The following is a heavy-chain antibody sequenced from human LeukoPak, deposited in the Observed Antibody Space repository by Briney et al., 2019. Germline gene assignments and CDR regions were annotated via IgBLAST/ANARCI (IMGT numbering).Heavy chain of an antibody. CDR2: INPNSGGT. Sequence: ASVKVSCKASGYTFTGYYMHWVRQAPGQGLEWMGWINPNSGGTNYAQKFQGRVTMTRDTSISTAYMELSRLRSDDTAVYYCARAATPTGSGCYYWGQGTLVTVSS. J-gene: IGHJ4*02. V-gene: IGHV1-2*02. D-gene: IGHD3-22*01. CDR3: ARAATPTGSGCYY. CDR1: GYTFTGYY.